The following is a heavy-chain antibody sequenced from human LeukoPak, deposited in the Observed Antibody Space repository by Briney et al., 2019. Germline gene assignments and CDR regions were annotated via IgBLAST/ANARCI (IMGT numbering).Heavy chain of an antibody. Sequence: SSETLSLTCTVSGGSISRYYWSWIRQPPGKGLEWIGYIYSSGSTDYNPSLKSRVTISVDTSKNQFSLKLTSVTAADTAVFYCARQGSSGYNFGDAFDIWGQGTVVTVSS. CDR3: ARQGSSGYNFGDAFDI. D-gene: IGHD3-22*01. V-gene: IGHV4-59*08. CDR2: IYSSGST. CDR1: GGSISRYY. J-gene: IGHJ3*02.